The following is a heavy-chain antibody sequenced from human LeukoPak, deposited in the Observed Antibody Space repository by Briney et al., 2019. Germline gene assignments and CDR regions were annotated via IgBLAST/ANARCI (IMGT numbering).Heavy chain of an antibody. J-gene: IGHJ5*02. V-gene: IGHV3-20*04. Sequence: PGRSLRLSCAASGFTFDDYGMSWVRQAPGKGLEWVSGINWNGGSTGYADSVKGRFTISRDNAKNSLYLQMNSLRAEDTALYYCXXALVRXWFDPWGQGTLVTVSS. CDR1: GFTFDDYG. CDR2: INWNGGST. CDR3: XXALVRXWFDP. D-gene: IGHD6-13*01.